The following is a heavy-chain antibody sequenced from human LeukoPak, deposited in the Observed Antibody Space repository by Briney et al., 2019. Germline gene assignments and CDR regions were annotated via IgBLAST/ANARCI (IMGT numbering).Heavy chain of an antibody. D-gene: IGHD6-19*01. V-gene: IGHV3-74*01. J-gene: IGHJ4*02. Sequence: GGSLRLSCAASGFTFSNAWMSWVRQAPGKGPVWLARINSDGYSISYADSVKGRFTISRDNTKKTLYLQMNTLRAEDTAMYYCARAIAEAGTDSWGQGTLVTVSS. CDR3: ARAIAEAGTDS. CDR1: GFTFSNAW. CDR2: INSDGYSI.